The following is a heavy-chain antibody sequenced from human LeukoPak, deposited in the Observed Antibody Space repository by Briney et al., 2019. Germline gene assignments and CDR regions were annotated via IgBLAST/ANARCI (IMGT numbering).Heavy chain of an antibody. CDR3: ARAIQLPDFDY. V-gene: IGHV4-59*01. Sequence: SETLSLTCTVSGGSISSYYWSWIRQPPGKGLEWIGYIYYSGSTNYNPSLKSRVTISVDTSKNQFSLKLSSVTAADTAVYYCARAIQLPDFDYWGQGTLVTVSS. J-gene: IGHJ4*02. CDR2: IYYSGST. D-gene: IGHD5-18*01. CDR1: GGSISSYY.